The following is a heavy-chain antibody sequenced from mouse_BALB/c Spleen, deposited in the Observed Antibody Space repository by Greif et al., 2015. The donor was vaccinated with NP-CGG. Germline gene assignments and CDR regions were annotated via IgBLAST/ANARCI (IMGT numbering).Heavy chain of an antibody. J-gene: IGHJ2*01. CDR2: ISSGGST. V-gene: IGHV5-6-5*01. CDR1: GFTFSSYA. D-gene: IGHD1-2*01. Sequence: EVKLVESGGGLVKPGGSLKLSCAASGFTFSSYATSWVRQTPEKRLEWVASISSGGSTYYPDSVKGRFTISRDNARNILYLQMSSLRSEDTAMYYCARGPSTTAFDYWGQGTTLTVSS. CDR3: ARGPSTTAFDY.